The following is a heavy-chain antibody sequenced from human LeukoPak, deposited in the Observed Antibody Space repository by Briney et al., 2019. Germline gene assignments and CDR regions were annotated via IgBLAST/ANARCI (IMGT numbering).Heavy chain of an antibody. CDR3: ARVSCGGDCYSQEFFWFDP. Sequence: GGSLRLSCAASGFTFSSYSMNWVRQAPGKGLEWVSYISSSSSTIYYADSVKGRFTISRDNSKNTLYLQMNSLRAEDTAVYYCARVSCGGDCYSQEFFWFDPWGQGTLVTVSS. J-gene: IGHJ5*02. CDR1: GFTFSSYS. V-gene: IGHV3-48*01. D-gene: IGHD2-21*02. CDR2: ISSSSSTI.